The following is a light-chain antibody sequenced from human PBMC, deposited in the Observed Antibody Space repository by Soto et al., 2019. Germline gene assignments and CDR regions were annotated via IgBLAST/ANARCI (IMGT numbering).Light chain of an antibody. CDR1: QSVSSN. V-gene: IGKV3-15*01. CDR3: QQYNNWPPWT. CDR2: GAS. J-gene: IGKJ1*01. Sequence: EIVMTQSPATLSVSPGERATLSCRASQSVSSNLVWYQQKPGQAPRLLIYGASTRATGIPARLSGSGSGTEFTLTISSLQSEDFAVYFCQQYNNWPPWTFGQGTKVEIK.